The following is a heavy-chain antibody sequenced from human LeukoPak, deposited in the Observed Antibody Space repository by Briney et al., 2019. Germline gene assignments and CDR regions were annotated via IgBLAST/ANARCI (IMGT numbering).Heavy chain of an antibody. D-gene: IGHD6-19*01. CDR3: ARDLVAGELDY. J-gene: IGHJ4*02. CDR1: GYTFTGYY. V-gene: IGHV1-2*02. Sequence: SVKVSCKASGYTFTGYYMHWVRQAPGQGLEWMGWINPNSGGTNYAQKFQGRATMTRDTSISTTYMELSRLRSDDTAVYYCARDLVAGELDYWGQGTLVTVSS. CDR2: INPNSGGT.